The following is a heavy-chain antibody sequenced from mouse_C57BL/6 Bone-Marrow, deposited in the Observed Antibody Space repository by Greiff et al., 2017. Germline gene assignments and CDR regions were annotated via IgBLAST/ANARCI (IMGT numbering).Heavy chain of an antibody. V-gene: IGHV1-69*01. CDR3: ARDDYSPWFAY. J-gene: IGHJ3*01. Sequence: PGQGLEWIGEIDPSDSYANYNQKFKGKSTLTVDKSSSTAYLQLSSLTSADSAVYYCARDDYSPWFAYWGQGTLVTVSA. D-gene: IGHD2-12*01. CDR2: IDPSDSYA.